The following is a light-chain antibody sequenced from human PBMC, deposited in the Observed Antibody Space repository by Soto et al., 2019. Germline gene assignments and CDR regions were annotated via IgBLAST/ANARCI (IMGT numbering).Light chain of an antibody. Sequence: EIVLTQSPCTLSLSPGERATLSCRAVQSVSSSYLAWYQQKPGQAPRLLIYGASSRATGIPDRFSGSGSGTDFTLTISRLEPEDFAVYYCQQYGSSPPWTFGQGTKVDI. CDR3: QQYGSSPPWT. V-gene: IGKV3-20*01. CDR2: GAS. J-gene: IGKJ1*01. CDR1: QSVSSSY.